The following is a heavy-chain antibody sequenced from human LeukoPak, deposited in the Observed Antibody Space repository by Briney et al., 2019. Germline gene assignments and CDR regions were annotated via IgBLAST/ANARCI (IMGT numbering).Heavy chain of an antibody. CDR2: ISSNGGST. CDR1: GFTFSSYA. J-gene: IGHJ4*02. D-gene: IGHD3-22*01. CDR3: ARATFNYYDSSGYYNY. Sequence: GGSLRLSCAASGFTFSSYAMHWVRQAPGKGLEYVSAISSNGGSTYYANSVKGRFTISRDNSKNTLYLQMGSLRAEDMAGYYCARATFNYYDSSGYYNYWGQGTLVTVSS. V-gene: IGHV3-64*01.